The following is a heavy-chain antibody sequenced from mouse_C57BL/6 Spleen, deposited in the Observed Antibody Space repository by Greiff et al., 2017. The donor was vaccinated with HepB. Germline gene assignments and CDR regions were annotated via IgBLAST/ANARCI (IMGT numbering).Heavy chain of an antibody. CDR1: GFSFNTYA. Sequence: EVQLVESGGGLVQPQGSLKLSCAASGFSFNTYAMNWVRQAPGKGLEWVARIRSKSNNYATYYADSVKDRFTISRDDSESMLYLQMNNLKTEDTAMYYCVRQGIAMDYWGQGTSVTVSS. CDR2: IRSKSNNYAT. CDR3: VRQGIAMDY. J-gene: IGHJ4*01. V-gene: IGHV10-1*01.